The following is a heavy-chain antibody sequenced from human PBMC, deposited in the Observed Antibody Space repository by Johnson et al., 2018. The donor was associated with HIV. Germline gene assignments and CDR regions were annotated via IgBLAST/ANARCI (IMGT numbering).Heavy chain of an antibody. CDR3: VRDTEREAFDI. CDR1: GFTVSNNF. D-gene: IGHD2-8*02. V-gene: IGHV3-53*01. CDR2: IYSGGRT. J-gene: IGHJ3*02. Sequence: EVQLVESGGGLMQPGGSLRLSCVASGFTVSNNFMSWVRQAPGKGLEWVSVIYSGGRTYYTDSVKGRFTISRDTAKNTLYLQMSSLRAEDTAVYYCVRDTEREAFDIWGQGTMVTVSS.